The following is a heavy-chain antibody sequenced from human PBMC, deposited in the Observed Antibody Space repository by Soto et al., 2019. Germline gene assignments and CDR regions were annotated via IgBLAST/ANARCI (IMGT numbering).Heavy chain of an antibody. Sequence: QVQLVQSGAEVKKPGASVKVSCKASGYTFTSYGISWVRQAPGQGLEWMGWISAYNGKTNYAQKLQGRVTMTTDTSTSTAYLELRSLSSDYIAVYYRARDPGTRSDYWGQGTLVTVSS. CDR3: ARDPGTRSDY. J-gene: IGHJ4*02. V-gene: IGHV1-18*03. CDR1: GYTFTSYG. CDR2: ISAYNGKT. D-gene: IGHD3-10*01.